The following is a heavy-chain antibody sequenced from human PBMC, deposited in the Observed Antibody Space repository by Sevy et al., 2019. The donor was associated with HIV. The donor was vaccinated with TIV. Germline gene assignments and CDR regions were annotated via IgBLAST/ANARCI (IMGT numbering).Heavy chain of an antibody. J-gene: IGHJ4*02. V-gene: IGHV3-74*01. D-gene: IGHD3-10*01. CDR1: GFSFSSSW. CDR2: INSDGKST. CDR3: AKGHRGVTDY. Sequence: GGSLRLSCTASGFSFSSSWMHWVRQPPGKGPVWVSHINSDGKSTRYADSVKGRFTVSRDNGKNTMYLQMNSLRVDDTAVYYCAKGHRGVTDYWGQGTLVTVSS.